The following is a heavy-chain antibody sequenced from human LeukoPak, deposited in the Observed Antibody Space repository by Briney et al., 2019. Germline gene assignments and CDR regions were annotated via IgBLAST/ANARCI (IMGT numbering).Heavy chain of an antibody. D-gene: IGHD6-6*01. J-gene: IGHJ4*02. CDR3: ARGPVPGSSSFDY. Sequence: SETLSLTCAVYGESFSGYFWSWIRQPPGKGLEWIGEINHSGNTNYIPSLKSRVTISVDTSKNHFSLKLSSVTAADTAVFYCARGPVPGSSSFDYWGQGTLVTVSS. CDR1: GESFSGYF. V-gene: IGHV4-34*01. CDR2: INHSGNT.